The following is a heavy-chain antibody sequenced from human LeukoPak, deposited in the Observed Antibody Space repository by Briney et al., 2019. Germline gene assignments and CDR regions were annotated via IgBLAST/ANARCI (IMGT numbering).Heavy chain of an antibody. D-gene: IGHD3-16*02. CDR2: ISSSGSTI. Sequence: GGSLRLSCAASGFTFSDYYMSWIRQAPGKGLEWVSYISSSGSTIYYADSVKGRFTISRDNAKNSLYLQMNSLRAEDTAVYYCARVLYDHVWGSYRYLYAFDIWGQGTMVTVSS. CDR3: ARVLYDHVWGSYRYLYAFDI. CDR1: GFTFSDYY. J-gene: IGHJ3*02. V-gene: IGHV3-11*04.